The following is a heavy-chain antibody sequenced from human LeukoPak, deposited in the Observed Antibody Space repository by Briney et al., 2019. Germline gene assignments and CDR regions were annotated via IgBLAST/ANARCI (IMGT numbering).Heavy chain of an antibody. D-gene: IGHD6-13*01. CDR1: GFTFSSYAM. CDR3: ASYSSTPFDY. V-gene: IGHV4-4*02. J-gene: IGHJ4*02. Sequence: PGGSLRLSCAASGFTFSSYAMSWVRQAPGKGLEWIGEIYHSGSTNYNPSLKSRVTISVDKSKNQFSLKLSSVTAADTAVYYCASYSSTPFDYWGQGTLVTVSS. CDR2: IYHSGST.